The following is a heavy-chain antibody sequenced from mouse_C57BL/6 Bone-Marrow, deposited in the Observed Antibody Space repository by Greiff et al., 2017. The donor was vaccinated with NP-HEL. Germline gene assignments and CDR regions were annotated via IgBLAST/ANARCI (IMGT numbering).Heavy chain of an antibody. J-gene: IGHJ2*01. CDR1: GFTFSSYT. V-gene: IGHV5-9*01. CDR2: ISGGGGNT. D-gene: IGHD4-1*01. CDR3: ARQLGRY. Sequence: EVQRVESGGGLVKPGGSLKLSCAASGFTFSSYTMSWVRQTPEKRLEWVATISGGGGNTYYPDSVKGRFTISRDNAKNTLYLQMSSLRSEDTALYYCARQLGRYWGQGTTLTVSS.